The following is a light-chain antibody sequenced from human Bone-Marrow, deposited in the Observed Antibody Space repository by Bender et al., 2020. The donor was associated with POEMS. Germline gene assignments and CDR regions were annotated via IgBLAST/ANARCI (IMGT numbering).Light chain of an antibody. V-gene: IGLV3-1*01. CDR3: QAWDTYSVI. CDR2: QDT. J-gene: IGLJ2*01. Sequence: SYEVTQPPSVSVSPGQTASITCSGDDLGDKYVAWYQQKPGQSPVLVIYQDTKRPSGILERFSGSNSGNTATLTISGTQAMDEADYYCQAWDTYSVIFGGGTKLTVL. CDR1: DLGDKY.